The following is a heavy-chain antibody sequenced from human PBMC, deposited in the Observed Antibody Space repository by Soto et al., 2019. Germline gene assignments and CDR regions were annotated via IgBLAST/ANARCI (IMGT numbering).Heavy chain of an antibody. Sequence: PSETLSLTCTFSGGSISSGDYYWSWIRQPPGKGLEWIGYIYYSGSTYYNPSLKSRVTISVDTSKNQFSLRLNSVTAADTATYYCARMSYFYDKWYFDLWGRGTLVTVSS. CDR1: GGSISSGDYY. J-gene: IGHJ2*01. V-gene: IGHV4-30-4*01. CDR3: ARMSYFYDKWYFDL. D-gene: IGHD3-22*01. CDR2: IYYSGST.